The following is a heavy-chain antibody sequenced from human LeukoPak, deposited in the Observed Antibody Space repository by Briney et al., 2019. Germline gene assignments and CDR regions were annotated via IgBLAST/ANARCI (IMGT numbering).Heavy chain of an antibody. J-gene: IGHJ4*02. D-gene: IGHD5-12*01. CDR2: IIPIFGTA. Sequence: SVKVSCKASGYTFTSYYIHWVRQAPGQGLEWMGGIIPIFGTANYAQKFQGGVTITADESTSTAYMEVSSLRSEDTAVYYCARAYSGYDFFDYWGQGILVTVSS. CDR1: GYTFTSYY. V-gene: IGHV1-69*13. CDR3: ARAYSGYDFFDY.